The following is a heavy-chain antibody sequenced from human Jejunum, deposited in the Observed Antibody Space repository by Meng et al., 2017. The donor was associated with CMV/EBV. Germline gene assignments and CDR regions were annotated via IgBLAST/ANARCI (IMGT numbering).Heavy chain of an antibody. CDR2: IYPRDSDT. Sequence: SGYSFTSSWIRWVRQMPGKGLEWMGFIYPRDSDTRYSPSFQGQVTISADNSISTAYLQWSSLKASDTAMYYCARQGSGSARTIDYWGQGTLVTVSS. CDR1: GYSFTSSW. CDR3: ARQGSGSARTIDY. J-gene: IGHJ4*02. D-gene: IGHD6-25*01. V-gene: IGHV5-51*01.